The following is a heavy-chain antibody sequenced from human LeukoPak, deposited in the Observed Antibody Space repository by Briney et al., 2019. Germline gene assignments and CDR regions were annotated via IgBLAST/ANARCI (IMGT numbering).Heavy chain of an antibody. J-gene: IGHJ4*02. CDR3: ARGTYYYDSSGYYFDY. Sequence: SVKVSCQVSGYTFTEYAISWVRQAPGQGLEWMGGIIPIFGTANYAQKFQGRVTITADKSTSTAYMELSSLRSEDTAVYYCARGTYYYDSSGYYFDYWGQGTLVTVSS. V-gene: IGHV1-69*06. CDR1: GYTFTEYA. D-gene: IGHD3-22*01. CDR2: IIPIFGTA.